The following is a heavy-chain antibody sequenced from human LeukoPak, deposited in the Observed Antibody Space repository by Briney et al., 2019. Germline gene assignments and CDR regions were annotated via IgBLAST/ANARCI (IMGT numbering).Heavy chain of an antibody. D-gene: IGHD2-15*01. J-gene: IGHJ4*02. Sequence: PGGSLRLSCAASGFTFSSYSMNWVRQAPGKGLEWVSYISSSSSTIYYADSVKGRFTISRDNAKNSLYLQMNSLRDEDTALYYCARVFVGYCSGGSCPWGYWGQGTLVTVSS. CDR1: GFTFSSYS. CDR2: ISSSSSTI. CDR3: ARVFVGYCSGGSCPWGY. V-gene: IGHV3-48*02.